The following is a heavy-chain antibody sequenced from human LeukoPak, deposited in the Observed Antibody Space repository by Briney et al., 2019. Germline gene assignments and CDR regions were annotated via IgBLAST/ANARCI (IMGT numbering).Heavy chain of an antibody. D-gene: IGHD2-15*01. V-gene: IGHV4-4*07. CDR3: ARALNPLPGTYYFDY. CDR1: GGSISSYY. CDR2: IYTSGST. J-gene: IGHJ4*02. Sequence: SETLSLTCTVSGGSISSYYWSWIRQPRGKGLEWIGRIYTSGSTNYNPSLKSRVTMSVDTSKNQFSLNLISVTAADTAVYYCARALNPLPGTYYFDYWGQGTLVTVSS.